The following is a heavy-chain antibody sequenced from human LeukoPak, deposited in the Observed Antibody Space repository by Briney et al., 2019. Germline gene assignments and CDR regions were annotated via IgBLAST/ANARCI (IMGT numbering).Heavy chain of an antibody. V-gene: IGHV4-38-2*02. CDR3: ARGRVSSSTWHSTYYYYFYMDV. CDR2: IHHSGGT. CDR1: GYSISSGYY. D-gene: IGHD4-11*01. Sequence: SETLSLTCTVSGYSISSGYYWGWIRQPPGKGLEWIGAIHHSGGTYYNPSLKSRVTISIDTSKNHFSLQLSSVTAADTAVYFCARGRVSSSTWHSTYYYYFYMDVWGKGTTVTVSS. J-gene: IGHJ6*03.